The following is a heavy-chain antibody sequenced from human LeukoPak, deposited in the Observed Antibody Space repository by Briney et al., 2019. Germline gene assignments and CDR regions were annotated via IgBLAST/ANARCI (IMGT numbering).Heavy chain of an antibody. D-gene: IGHD3-10*01. Sequence: GGSLRLSCAPSGFTLTSYWVSWVPPAPEERLEWVANIEQDGCEKFYVDSVKGRFTISRDNATNSLYMQMNSLRAEDTAVYYCARVLLWFGGAIDAFDIWGQGTMVTVSS. V-gene: IGHV3-7*01. CDR2: IEQDGCEK. CDR3: ARVLLWFGGAIDAFDI. CDR1: GFTLTSYW. J-gene: IGHJ3*02.